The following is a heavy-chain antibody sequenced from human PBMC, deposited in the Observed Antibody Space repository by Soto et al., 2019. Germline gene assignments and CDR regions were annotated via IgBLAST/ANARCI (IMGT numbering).Heavy chain of an antibody. J-gene: IGHJ6*02. CDR3: VMVDNYVTPTPQDV. CDR1: GYIFVNSG. D-gene: IGHD3-16*01. Sequence: QVQLVQSGDAVKKPGASVKVSCKASGYIFVNSGIAWVRQAPGQGLEWMGWISPYTGNTHSASKVQGRLTMTTDTSTSTAYMDLGSLKSDDTAVYYCVMVDNYVTPTPQDVWGQGTTVTVSS. V-gene: IGHV1-18*01. CDR2: ISPYTGNT.